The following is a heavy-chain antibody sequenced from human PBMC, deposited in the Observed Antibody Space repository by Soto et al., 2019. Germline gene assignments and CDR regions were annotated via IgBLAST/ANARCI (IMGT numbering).Heavy chain of an antibody. CDR1: SFTFSSDA. CDR2: ISGSGGST. Sequence: ASSLRLSFATSSFTFSSDAMSWVGQAPGKGLEWVSGISGSGGSTYYADSVKGRFTITRDNCKNTLYLQMNSLRAEDTAVYYCARFTLYNSYYFDYWGQGTLVTVSS. V-gene: IGHV3-23*01. J-gene: IGHJ4*02. D-gene: IGHD3-22*01. CDR3: ARFTLYNSYYFDY.